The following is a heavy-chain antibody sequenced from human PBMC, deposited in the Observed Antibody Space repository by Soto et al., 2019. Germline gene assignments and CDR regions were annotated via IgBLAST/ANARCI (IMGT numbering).Heavy chain of an antibody. CDR1: GFTFSNYA. V-gene: IGHV3-23*01. CDR2: IGGDGGST. Sequence: GGSLRLSCAASGFTFSNYAMSWVRQAPGKGLEWVSVIGGDGGSTYYADSVRGRFAVSRDNSKNSLYLQMDSLRAEDTAVYHCARDPPDYWGQGTLVTVSS. CDR3: ARDPPDY. J-gene: IGHJ4*02.